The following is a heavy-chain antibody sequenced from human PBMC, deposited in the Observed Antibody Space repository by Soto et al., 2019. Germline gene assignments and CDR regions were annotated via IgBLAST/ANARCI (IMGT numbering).Heavy chain of an antibody. CDR2: ISYDGSNK. D-gene: IGHD3-9*01. CDR3: AKEGQYYDILTGYRSYYGMDV. Sequence: GGSLRVSCAASGFTFISYGMHWVRQAPGKGLEWVAVISYDGSNKYYADSVKGRFTISRDNSKNTLYLQMNSLRAEDTAVYYCAKEGQYYDILTGYRSYYGMDVWGQGTTVTVS. CDR1: GFTFISYG. V-gene: IGHV3-30*18. J-gene: IGHJ6*02.